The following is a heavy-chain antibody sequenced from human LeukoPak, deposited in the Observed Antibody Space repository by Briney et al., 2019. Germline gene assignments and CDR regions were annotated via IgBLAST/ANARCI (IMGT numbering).Heavy chain of an antibody. V-gene: IGHV3-64*01. Sequence: GGSLRLSCAASGFTFSSYAMHWVRQAPGKGLEYVSAISSNGGSTYYANSVKGRFTISRDNSKNTLYPQMNSLRAEDTALYYCARGDKQLVFNRNNGGFDPWGQGILVTVSS. CDR3: ARGDKQLVFNRNNGGFDP. J-gene: IGHJ5*02. CDR2: ISSNGGST. D-gene: IGHD6-13*01. CDR1: GFTFSSYA.